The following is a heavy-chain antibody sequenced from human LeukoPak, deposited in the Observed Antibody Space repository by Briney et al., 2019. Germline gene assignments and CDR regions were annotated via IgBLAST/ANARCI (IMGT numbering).Heavy chain of an antibody. CDR1: GYTFTSYY. V-gene: IGHV1-46*01. D-gene: IGHD3-3*01. CDR3: ATAYYDNWFDP. CDR2: INPSGGST. J-gene: IGHJ5*02. Sequence: ASVKVSCKASGYTFTSYYMHWVRQAPGQGLEWMGIINPSGGSTSYAQKFQGRVTMTEDTSTDTAYMELSSLRSEDTAVYYCATAYYDNWFDPWGQGTLVTVSS.